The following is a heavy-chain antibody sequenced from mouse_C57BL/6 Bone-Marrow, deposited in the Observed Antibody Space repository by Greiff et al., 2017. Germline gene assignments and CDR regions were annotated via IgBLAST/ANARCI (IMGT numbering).Heavy chain of an antibody. Sequence: QVQLQQSGPELVKPGASVKISCKASGYAFSSSWMNWVKQRPGKGLEWIGRIYPGDGDTNYNWKFKGKATLTADKSSSTAYMQLSSLTSEDSAVYFWAISDYGTGWDWYVVVGGTGTTVTVSS. CDR1: GYAFSSSW. V-gene: IGHV1-82*01. CDR3: AISDYGTGWDWYVVV. D-gene: IGHD1-1*01. CDR2: IYPGDGDT. J-gene: IGHJ1*03.